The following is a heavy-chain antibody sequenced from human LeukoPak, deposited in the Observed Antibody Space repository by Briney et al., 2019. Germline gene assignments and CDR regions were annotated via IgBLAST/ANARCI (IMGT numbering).Heavy chain of an antibody. D-gene: IGHD2-2*01. V-gene: IGHV1-18*01. CDR1: GYTFTSYG. Sequence: ASVKVSCKASGYTFTSYGISWVRQAPGQGLEWMGWISAYNGNTNYAQKLQGRVTMTTDTSTSTAYMELRSLRSDDTAVYYCASRLGYCSSTSCSDAFDIWGQGTMVTVSS. CDR3: ASRLGYCSSTSCSDAFDI. CDR2: ISAYNGNT. J-gene: IGHJ3*02.